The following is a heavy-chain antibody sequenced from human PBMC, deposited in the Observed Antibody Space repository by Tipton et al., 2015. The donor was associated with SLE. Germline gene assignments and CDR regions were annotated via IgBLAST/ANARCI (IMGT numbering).Heavy chain of an antibody. CDR1: GGSISSYY. D-gene: IGHD3-3*01. CDR2: IYYSGST. Sequence: TLSLTCTVSGGSISSYYWSWIRQPPGKGLEWIGYIYYSGSTNYNPSLKSRVTISVDTSKNQFSLKLSSVTAADTAVYYCARREFLEWLAFDIWGQGTMVTVSS. CDR3: ARREFLEWLAFDI. V-gene: IGHV4-59*01. J-gene: IGHJ3*02.